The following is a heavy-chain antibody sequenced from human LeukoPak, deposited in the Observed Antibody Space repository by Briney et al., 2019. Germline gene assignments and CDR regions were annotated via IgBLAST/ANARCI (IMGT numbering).Heavy chain of an antibody. CDR2: IWYDGSNK. D-gene: IGHD3-9*01. CDR1: GFTFSRSG. CDR3: ARDGSDYDIDY. Sequence: PGRSLRLSCAASGFTFSRSGIHWVRQAPGKGLEWVAVIWYDGSNKYYADSVKGRFTISRDNSKNTLYLQMNSLRADDTAVYYCARDGSDYDIDYWGQGTLVTVSS. J-gene: IGHJ4*02. V-gene: IGHV3-33*01.